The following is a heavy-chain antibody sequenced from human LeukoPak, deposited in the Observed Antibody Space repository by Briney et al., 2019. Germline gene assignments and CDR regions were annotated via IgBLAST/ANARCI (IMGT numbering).Heavy chain of an antibody. V-gene: IGHV4-61*02. D-gene: IGHD3-16*01. J-gene: IGHJ6*02. Sequence: SETLSLTCTASGGSISSGSNYWSWIRQPAGKELEWIGRIYTSGRTNDNPSLNSRAITSVNTTNNQFSLKLSPRTAADTAVYYCARGGGYYYHGMDVWGQGTTVTVSS. CDR1: GGSISSGSNY. CDR2: IYTSGRT. CDR3: ARGGGYYYHGMDV.